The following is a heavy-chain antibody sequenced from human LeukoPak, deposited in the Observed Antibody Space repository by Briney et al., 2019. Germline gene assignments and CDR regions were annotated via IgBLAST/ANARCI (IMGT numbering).Heavy chain of an antibody. CDR3: ARVGEYYYDSSGYYSFDY. CDR1: GYTFTSYA. V-gene: IGHV7-4-1*02. Sequence: ASVKVSCKASGYTFTSYAMSWVRQAPGQGLEWMGWINTNTGNPTYAQGFTGRFVFSFDTSFSTAYLQISRLKAEDTAMYYCARVGEYYYDSSGYYSFDYWGQGTLVTVSS. D-gene: IGHD3-22*01. CDR2: INTNTGNP. J-gene: IGHJ4*02.